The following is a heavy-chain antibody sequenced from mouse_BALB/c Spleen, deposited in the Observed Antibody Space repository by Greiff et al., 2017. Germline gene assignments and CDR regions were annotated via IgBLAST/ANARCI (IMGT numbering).Heavy chain of an antibody. D-gene: IGHD3-1*01. J-gene: IGHJ3*01. V-gene: IGHV1-4*01. CDR3: ARGAARATAWFAY. Sequence: VQLQQSGAELARPGASVKMSCKASGYTFTSYTMHWVKQRPGQGLEWIGYINPSSRYTNYNQKFKDKATLTADKSSSTAYMQLSSLTSEDSAVYYCARGAARATAWFAYWGQGTLVTVSA. CDR1: GYTFTSYT. CDR2: INPSSRYT.